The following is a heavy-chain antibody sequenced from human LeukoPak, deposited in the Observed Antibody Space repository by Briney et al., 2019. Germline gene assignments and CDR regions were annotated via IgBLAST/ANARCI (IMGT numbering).Heavy chain of an antibody. CDR1: GGSISSGDYY. V-gene: IGHV4-30-4*08. CDR3: ARARFLEWLLVDFDY. D-gene: IGHD3-3*01. CDR2: IYYSGST. J-gene: IGHJ4*02. Sequence: SQTLSLTCTVSGGSISSGDYYWGWIRQPPGKGLEWIGYIYYSGSTYYNPSLKSRVTISVDTSKNQFSLKLSSVTAADTAVYYCARARFLEWLLVDFDYWGQGTLVTVSS.